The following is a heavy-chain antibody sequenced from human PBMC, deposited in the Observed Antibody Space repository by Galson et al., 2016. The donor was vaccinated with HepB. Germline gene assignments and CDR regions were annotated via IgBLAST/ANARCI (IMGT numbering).Heavy chain of an antibody. CDR3: AKDVVGPGPDGALEI. J-gene: IGHJ3*02. Sequence: SVKVSCKASGYAFLMSGFSWVRQAPGQGLEWMGWISAFNGNINYAPKLQGKITMTTDNSTNTVYLELRGLTSADTAVYYWAKDVVGPGPDGALEIWGQGTVVTVSS. CDR2: ISAFNGNI. V-gene: IGHV1-18*01. D-gene: IGHD2-21*01. CDR1: GYAFLMSG.